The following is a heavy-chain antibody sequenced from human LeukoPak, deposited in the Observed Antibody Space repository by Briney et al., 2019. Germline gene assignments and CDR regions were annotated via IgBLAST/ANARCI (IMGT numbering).Heavy chain of an antibody. D-gene: IGHD2-21*02. CDR3: ARDYPGAYCGGDCYSSDAFDI. J-gene: IGHJ3*02. CDR2: INWNGGST. V-gene: IGHV3-20*04. Sequence: GGSLRLSCAASGFTFDDYGMSWVRQAPGKGLEWVSGINWNGGSTGYADSVKGRFTISRDNAKNSLYLQMNSLRAEDTALYYCARDYPGAYCGGDCYSSDAFDIWGQGTMVTVSS. CDR1: GFTFDDYG.